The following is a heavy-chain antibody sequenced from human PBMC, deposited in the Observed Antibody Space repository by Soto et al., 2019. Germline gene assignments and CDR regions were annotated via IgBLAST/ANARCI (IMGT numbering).Heavy chain of an antibody. CDR2: INHSGST. Sequence: PSETLSLTCAVYGGSFSGYYWSWIRQPPGKGLEWIGEINHSGSTNYNPSLKSRVTISVDTSKNQFSLKLSSVTAADTAVYYCARAGITGTSHFDYWGQGTLVTVSS. V-gene: IGHV4-34*01. CDR1: GGSFSGYY. J-gene: IGHJ4*02. D-gene: IGHD1-20*01. CDR3: ARAGITGTSHFDY.